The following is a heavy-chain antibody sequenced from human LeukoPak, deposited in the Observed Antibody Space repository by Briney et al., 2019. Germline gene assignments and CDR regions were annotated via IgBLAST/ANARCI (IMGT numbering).Heavy chain of an antibody. Sequence: PSETLSLTCTVSGGSISSYYWSWIRQPPGKGLEWIGYIYYSGSTNYNPSLKSRVTISVDTSKNQFSLKLSSVTAADTAVYYCARDIGYYDFWSGYYTPGTFDYWGQGTLVTVSS. CDR2: IYYSGST. CDR1: GGSISSYY. D-gene: IGHD3-3*01. CDR3: ARDIGYYDFWSGYYTPGTFDY. V-gene: IGHV4-59*01. J-gene: IGHJ4*02.